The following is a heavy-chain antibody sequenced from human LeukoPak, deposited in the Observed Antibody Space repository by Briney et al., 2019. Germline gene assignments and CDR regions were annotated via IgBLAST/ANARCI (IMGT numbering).Heavy chain of an antibody. CDR2: INPNSGGT. CDR3: ARVPPGIQPWLHWFDP. V-gene: IGHV1-2*02. CDR1: GYTFTGYY. Sequence: ASVKVSCKASGYTFTGYYMHWVRQAPGQGLEWMGWINPNSGGTNYAQKFQGRVTMTRDTSISTAYMELSRLRSDDTAVYYCARVPPGIQPWLHWFDPWGQGTLVTVSS. D-gene: IGHD5-18*01. J-gene: IGHJ5*02.